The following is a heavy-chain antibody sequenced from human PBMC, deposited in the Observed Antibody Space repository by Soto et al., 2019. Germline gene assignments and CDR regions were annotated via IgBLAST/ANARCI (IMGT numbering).Heavy chain of an antibody. D-gene: IGHD6-13*01. Sequence: KPSETLSLTCTVSGGSITSYYWSWIRQPPGKGLEWIGYIYYSGSSHYNPSLKSRVTISVDTSKNQFSLNLASVIAADTAVYYCARGGYMKVDWFDPWGQGTLVTVSS. CDR2: IYYSGSS. J-gene: IGHJ5*02. CDR1: GGSITSYY. V-gene: IGHV4-59*01. CDR3: ARGGYMKVDWFDP.